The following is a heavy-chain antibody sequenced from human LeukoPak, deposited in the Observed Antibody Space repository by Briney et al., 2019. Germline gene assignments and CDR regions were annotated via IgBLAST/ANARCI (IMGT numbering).Heavy chain of an antibody. J-gene: IGHJ6*02. CDR3: ARDRWELLSNSYHYCGLDV. Sequence: GGSLRLSCAASGFTFSSYSMNWVRQAPGKGLEWVSSISSSSSYIYYADSVKGRFTISRDNAKNSLYLQMNSLRAEDTAVYYCARDRWELLSNSYHYCGLDVWGQGTTVTVSS. CDR1: GFTFSSYS. V-gene: IGHV3-21*01. D-gene: IGHD2-15*01. CDR2: ISSSSSYI.